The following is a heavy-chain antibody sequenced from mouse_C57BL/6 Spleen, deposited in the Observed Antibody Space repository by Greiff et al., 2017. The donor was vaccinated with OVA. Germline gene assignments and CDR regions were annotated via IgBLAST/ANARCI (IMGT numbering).Heavy chain of an antibody. D-gene: IGHD1-1*01. CDR2: ISDGGSYT. V-gene: IGHV5-4*01. CDR1: GFTFSSYA. Sequence: DVMLVESGGGLVKPGGSLKLSCAASGFTFSSYAMSWVRQTPEKRLEWVATISDGGSYTYYPDNVKGRFTISRDNAKNNLYLQMSHLKSEDTAMYYCARDEGITTDYFDYWGQGTTLTVSS. CDR3: ARDEGITTDYFDY. J-gene: IGHJ2*01.